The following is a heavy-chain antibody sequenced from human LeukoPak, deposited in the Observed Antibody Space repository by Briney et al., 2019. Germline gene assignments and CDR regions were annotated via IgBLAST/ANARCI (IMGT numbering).Heavy chain of an antibody. V-gene: IGHV4-59*01. Sequence: SETLSLTCTVSGGSISSSYWSCIRQPPGKRLEWIGYIYYSGSTNFNPSLKGRVTISVDTSKNQFSLKLSSVTAADTAVYYCARGGYTSGWYVFDYWGQGTLVTVSS. CDR1: GGSISSSY. D-gene: IGHD6-19*01. J-gene: IGHJ4*02. CDR2: IYYSGST. CDR3: ARGGYTSGWYVFDY.